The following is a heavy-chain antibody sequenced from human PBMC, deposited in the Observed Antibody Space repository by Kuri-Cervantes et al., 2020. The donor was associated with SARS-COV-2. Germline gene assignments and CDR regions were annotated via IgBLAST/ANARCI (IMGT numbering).Heavy chain of an antibody. CDR1: GFTFSSYA. Sequence: GESLKISCAASGFTFSSYAMHWVRRAPGKGLEWVAVISYDGSKKYYADSVKGRFTISRDNSKNTLYLQMNSLRAEDTAVYYCATEAGTSSHNDYWGQGTLVTVSS. CDR3: ATEAGTSSHNDY. J-gene: IGHJ4*02. CDR2: ISYDGSKK. V-gene: IGHV3-30*04. D-gene: IGHD6-19*01.